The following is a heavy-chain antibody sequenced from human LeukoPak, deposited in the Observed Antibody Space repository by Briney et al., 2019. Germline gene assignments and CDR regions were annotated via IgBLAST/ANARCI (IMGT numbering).Heavy chain of an antibody. J-gene: IGHJ4*02. CDR2: ISAYNGNT. CDR1: GYTFTSYG. CDR3: ARDSGGSYYRAFDY. D-gene: IGHD1-26*01. Sequence: ASVKVSCKASGYTFTSYGISWVRQAPGQGLEWMGWISAYNGNTNYAQKLQGRVTITADESTSTAYMELSSLRSEDTAVYYCARDSGGSYYRAFDYWGQGTLVTVSS. V-gene: IGHV1-18*01.